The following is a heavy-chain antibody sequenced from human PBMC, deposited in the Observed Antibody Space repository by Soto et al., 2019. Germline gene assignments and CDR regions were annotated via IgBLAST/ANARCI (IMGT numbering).Heavy chain of an antibody. Sequence: GSLRPSCAASGFTFSTYWMDWVRQTPGKGLEWVANINQDGSEKNYVDSVKGRFTISRDNAGNSLYLQMRSLTAEDSALYYCSRSLNSWGQGTLVTVSS. CDR2: INQDGSEK. CDR3: SRSLNS. CDR1: GFTFSTYW. J-gene: IGHJ4*02. V-gene: IGHV3-7*01.